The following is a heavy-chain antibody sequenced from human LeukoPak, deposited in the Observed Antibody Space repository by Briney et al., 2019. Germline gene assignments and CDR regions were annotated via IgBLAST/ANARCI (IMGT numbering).Heavy chain of an antibody. J-gene: IGHJ3*02. CDR3: ARDPVVVKSPGDAFDI. CDR1: GFTFSSYA. V-gene: IGHV3-30-3*01. Sequence: GGSLRLSCAASGFTFSSYAMHWVRQAPGKGLEWVAVISYDGSNKYYADSVKGRFTISRDNSKNTLYLQMNSLRAEDTAVYYCARDPVVVKSPGDAFDIWGQGAMVTVSS. CDR2: ISYDGSNK. D-gene: IGHD3-22*01.